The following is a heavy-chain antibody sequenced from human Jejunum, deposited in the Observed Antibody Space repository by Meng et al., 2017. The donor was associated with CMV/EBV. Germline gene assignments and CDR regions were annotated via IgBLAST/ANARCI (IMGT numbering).Heavy chain of an antibody. Sequence: TLSLPCAVSGGPITSSHNWWNWVRQPPGKGLEWIGEVHHSGTTNYNPSLESRVTISVDKTKNQFSLKLTSVTAADTAVYYCADPPSGYWGQGTLVTVSS. V-gene: IGHV4-4*02. CDR2: VHHSGTT. J-gene: IGHJ4*02. CDR1: GGPITSSHNW. CDR3: ADPPSGY.